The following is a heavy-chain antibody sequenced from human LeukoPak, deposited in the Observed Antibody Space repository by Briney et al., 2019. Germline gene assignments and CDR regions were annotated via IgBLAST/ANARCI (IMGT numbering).Heavy chain of an antibody. CDR1: GFTFSNAW. J-gene: IGHJ4*02. Sequence: GGSLRLSCAASGFTFSNAWMSRVRQAPGKGLEWVGRIKSKTDGGTTDYAAPVKGRFTISRGDSKNTLYLQMNSLKTEDTAVYYCTTDVDTAMEFDYWGQGTLVTVSS. CDR3: TTDVDTAMEFDY. CDR2: IKSKTDGGTT. D-gene: IGHD5-18*01. V-gene: IGHV3-15*01.